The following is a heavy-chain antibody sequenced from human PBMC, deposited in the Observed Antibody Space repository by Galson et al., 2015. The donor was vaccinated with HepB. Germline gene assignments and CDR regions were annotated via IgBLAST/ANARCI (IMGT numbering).Heavy chain of an antibody. J-gene: IGHJ4*02. CDR2: IIPIFGIA. V-gene: IGHV1-69*10. Sequence: SVKVSCKASGGTFSSYAISWVRQAPGQGLEWMGGIIPIFGIANYAQKFQGRVTITADKSTSTAYMELSSLRSEDTAVYYCARHGERRITMIVVDYFDYWGQGTLVTVSS. CDR3: ARHGERRITMIVVDYFDY. CDR1: GGTFSSYA. D-gene: IGHD3-22*01.